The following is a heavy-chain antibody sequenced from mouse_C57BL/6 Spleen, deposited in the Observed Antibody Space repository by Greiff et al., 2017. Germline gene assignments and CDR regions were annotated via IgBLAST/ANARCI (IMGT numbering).Heavy chain of an antibody. Sequence: VQLQESGAELVRPGASVTLSCKASGYTFTDYEMHWVKQTPVHGLEWIGAIDPETGGTAYNQKFKGKAILTADKSSSTAYMQLSSLTSEDSAVYFCARSVFYFDCWGQGTTLTVSS. CDR1: GYTFTDYE. J-gene: IGHJ2*01. CDR2: IDPETGGT. CDR3: ARSVFYFDC. V-gene: IGHV1-15*01.